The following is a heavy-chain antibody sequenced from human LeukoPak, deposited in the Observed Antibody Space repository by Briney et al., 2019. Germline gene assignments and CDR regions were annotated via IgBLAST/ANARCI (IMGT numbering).Heavy chain of an antibody. CDR1: GGSFSGYY. Sequence: SETLSLTCAVYGGSFSGYYWSWIRQPPGKGLEWIGEINHSGSTNYNPSLKSRVTISVDTSENQFSLKLSSVTAADTAVYCCASRRGATRTWGQGTLVTVSS. J-gene: IGHJ5*02. D-gene: IGHD1-26*01. CDR2: INHSGST. V-gene: IGHV4-34*01. CDR3: ASRRGATRT.